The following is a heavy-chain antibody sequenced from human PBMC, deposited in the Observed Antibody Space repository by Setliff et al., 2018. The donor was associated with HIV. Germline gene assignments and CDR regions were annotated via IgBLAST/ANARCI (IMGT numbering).Heavy chain of an antibody. CDR1: GDSISSGSYY. V-gene: IGHV4-61*01. CDR2: IYYSGST. Sequence: PSETLSLTCSVFGDSISSGSYYWSWIRQPPGKGLEWIGYIYYSGSTNYNPSLKSRVTMSVDTSKTQFSLKLSSGTAADTAVYYCARQHSESTAPMGWGQGTLVTVSS. D-gene: IGHD2-2*01. CDR3: ARQHSESTAPMG. J-gene: IGHJ4*02.